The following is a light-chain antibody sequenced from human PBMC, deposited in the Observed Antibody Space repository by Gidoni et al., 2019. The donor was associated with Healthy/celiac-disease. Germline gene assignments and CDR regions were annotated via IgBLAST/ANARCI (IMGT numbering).Light chain of an antibody. V-gene: IGKV1-9*01. J-gene: IGKJ5*01. CDR3: QQLNNYPPVT. CDR1: QGISSY. CDR2: AAS. Sequence: IQLTPSPAFLSSSVGDRVTITCRGRQGISSYLAWYQQKPGKAPKLLIYAASTLQSGVPSRFSGSGSGTEFTLTINSLQPGDFATYYCQQLNNYPPVTFGQGTRLEIK.